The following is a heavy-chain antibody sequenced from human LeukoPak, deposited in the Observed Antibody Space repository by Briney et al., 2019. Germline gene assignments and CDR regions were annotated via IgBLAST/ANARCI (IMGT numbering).Heavy chain of an antibody. V-gene: IGHV3-23*01. CDR1: GFTFSSYA. CDR3: AKEGDYGGYFDY. J-gene: IGHJ4*02. D-gene: IGHD4-23*01. CDR2: ISGSGGST. Sequence: PGGSLRLSCAASGFTFSSYAMSWVRQAPGKGLEWVSAISGSGGSTYYADSVKGRFTISRDNSKNTLYLQMNGLRDEDTAIYYCAKEGDYGGYFDYWGQGTLVTVSS.